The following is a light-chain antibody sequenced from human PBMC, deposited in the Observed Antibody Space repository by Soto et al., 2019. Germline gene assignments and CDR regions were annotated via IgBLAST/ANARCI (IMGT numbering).Light chain of an antibody. CDR3: QQYNSYSIT. Sequence: DIQMTQSPSTLSASVGDRVTITCRSSQGISSSLAWYQQKPGKAPKLLLYDASSLESGVPSTFSGSESGTEFALTTSSLQPDDFATYYCQQYNSYSITFGQGTRLEIK. J-gene: IGKJ5*01. CDR2: DAS. CDR1: QGISSS. V-gene: IGKV1-5*01.